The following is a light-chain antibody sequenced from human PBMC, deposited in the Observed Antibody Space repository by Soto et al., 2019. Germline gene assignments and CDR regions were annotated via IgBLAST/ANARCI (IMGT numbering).Light chain of an antibody. J-gene: IGLJ3*02. CDR1: SSDVGGYNL. Sequence: QSALTQPASVSGSPGQSITISCTGTSSDVGGYNLVSWYQHHPGKGPKLMIYEGSKRPSGVSNRFSGSKSGNTASLTISGLQAEDEADYYCCSYAGSSTGVFGGGTKLTVL. V-gene: IGLV2-23*01. CDR3: CSYAGSSTGV. CDR2: EGS.